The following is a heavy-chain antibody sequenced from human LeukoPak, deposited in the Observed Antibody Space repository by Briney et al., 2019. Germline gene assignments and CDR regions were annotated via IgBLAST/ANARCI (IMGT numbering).Heavy chain of an antibody. V-gene: IGHV1-2*02. CDR3: ASSCSGGSCYSHFDY. CDR1: GYTFTGYY. J-gene: IGHJ4*02. CDR2: INPNSGGT. Sequence: GASVKVSCKASGYTFTGYYVHWVRQAPGQGLEWMGWINPNSGGTNYAQKFQGRVTMTRDTSISTAYMELSRLRSDDTAVYYCASSCSGGSCYSHFDYWGQGTLVTVSS. D-gene: IGHD2-15*01.